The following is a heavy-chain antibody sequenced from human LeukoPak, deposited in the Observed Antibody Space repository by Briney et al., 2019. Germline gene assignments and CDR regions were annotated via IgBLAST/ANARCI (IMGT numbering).Heavy chain of an antibody. V-gene: IGHV1-3*01. CDR2: INAGNGNT. Sequence: ASVKVSCKASGYTFTSYAMHWVRQAPGQRLEWMGWINAGNGNTKYSQKFQGRVTITRDTSASTAYMELSSLRSEDTAVYYCARWKTAYCGGDCYRPLDYWGQGTLVTVSS. CDR3: ARWKTAYCGGDCYRPLDY. D-gene: IGHD2-21*02. CDR1: GYTFTSYA. J-gene: IGHJ4*02.